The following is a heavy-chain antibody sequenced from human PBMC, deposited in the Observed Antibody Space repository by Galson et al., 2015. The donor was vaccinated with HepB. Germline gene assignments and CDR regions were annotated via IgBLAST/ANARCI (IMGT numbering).Heavy chain of an antibody. D-gene: IGHD2-21*02. J-gene: IGHJ5*02. CDR3: ARVGYCGGDCYSGGFDP. CDR1: GFTFDDYG. Sequence: SLRLSCAASGFTFDDYGMSWVRQAPGKGLEWVSGINWNGGSTGYADSVKGRFTISRDNAKNSLYLQMNSLRAEDTTLYYCARVGYCGGDCYSGGFDPWGQGTLVTVSS. CDR2: INWNGGST. V-gene: IGHV3-20*04.